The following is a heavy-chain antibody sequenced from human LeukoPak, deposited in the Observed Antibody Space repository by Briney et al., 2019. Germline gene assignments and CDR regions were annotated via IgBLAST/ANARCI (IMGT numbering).Heavy chain of an antibody. D-gene: IGHD3-10*01. V-gene: IGHV4-34*01. J-gene: IGHJ4*02. Sequence: SSETLSLTCAVYGGSFSGYYWSWIRQPPGKGLEWIGEINHSGSTNYNPSLKSRVTISVDTSKNQFSLKLSSVTAADTAVYYCARGGQGGYYHLYYFDYRGQGTLVTVSS. CDR3: ARGGQGGYYHLYYFDY. CDR1: GGSFSGYY. CDR2: INHSGST.